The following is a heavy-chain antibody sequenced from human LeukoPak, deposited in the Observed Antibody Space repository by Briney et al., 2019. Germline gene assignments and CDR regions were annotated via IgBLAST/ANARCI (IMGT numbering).Heavy chain of an antibody. J-gene: IGHJ6*04. CDR2: INHSGST. D-gene: IGHD6-13*01. CDR1: GGSFSGYY. CDR3: ARDSIAAAKPYYYYGMDV. Sequence: SETLSLTCAVYGGSFSGYYWSWIRQPPGQGLEWIGEINHSGSTNYNPFLKSRVTISVDTSKSQFSLKLSSVTAADTAVYYCARDSIAAAKPYYYYGMDVWGKGTTVTVSS. V-gene: IGHV4-34*01.